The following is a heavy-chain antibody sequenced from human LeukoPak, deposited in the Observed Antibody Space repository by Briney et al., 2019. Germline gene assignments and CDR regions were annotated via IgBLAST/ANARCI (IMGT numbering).Heavy chain of an antibody. CDR1: GYSISSGYY. J-gene: IGHJ4*02. Sequence: KPSETLSLTCTVSGYSISSGYYWGWIRQPPGKGLEWIGSIYHSGSTNYNPSLKSRVTISVDTSKNQFSLKLSSVTAADTAVYYCARDDLVVPAANPDDYWGQGTLVTVSS. CDR2: IYHSGST. D-gene: IGHD2-2*01. V-gene: IGHV4-38-2*02. CDR3: ARDDLVVPAANPDDY.